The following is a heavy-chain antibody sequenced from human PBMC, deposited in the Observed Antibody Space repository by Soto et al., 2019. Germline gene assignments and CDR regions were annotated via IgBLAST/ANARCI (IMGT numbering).Heavy chain of an antibody. J-gene: IGHJ4*02. V-gene: IGHV4-31*03. CDR2: IYHSGAT. CDR3: SRGDY. Sequence: TSETLSLTCTVSGESIDTAGYYWTWIRQRPGRGLEWLGFIYHSGATYYSSSMKSRLSISIDRSQNQFSLNVTSVTAADTAVYFCSRGDYWGQGMLVTVSS. CDR1: GESIDTAGYY.